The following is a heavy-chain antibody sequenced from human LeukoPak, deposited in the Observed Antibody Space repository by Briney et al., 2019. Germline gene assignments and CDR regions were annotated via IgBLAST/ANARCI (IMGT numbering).Heavy chain of an antibody. CDR3: ATISNYYGSGSYPFDY. V-gene: IGHV1-24*01. Sequence: ASVKVSCKVSGYTLTELSMHWVRQAPGKGLEWMGGFDPEDGETIYAQKFQGRVTMTEDTSTDTAYMELSGLRSEDTAVYYCATISNYYGSGSYPFDYWGQGTLVTVSS. CDR2: FDPEDGET. D-gene: IGHD3-10*01. CDR1: GYTLTELS. J-gene: IGHJ4*02.